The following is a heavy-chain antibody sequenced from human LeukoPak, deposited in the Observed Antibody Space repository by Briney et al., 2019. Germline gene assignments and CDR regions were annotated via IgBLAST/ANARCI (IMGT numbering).Heavy chain of an antibody. J-gene: IGHJ6*03. CDR2: IHYSGST. D-gene: IGHD3-9*01. CDR1: GGSISYSSYY. Sequence: SETLSLTCTVSGGSISYSSYYWGWIRQPPGKGLEWIGSIHYSGSTYYNPSLKSRVTISVDTSKNQFSLKLSSVTAADTAVYYCARVNYDILTGPLYYYYYYMGVWGKGTTVTVSS. V-gene: IGHV4-39*07. CDR3: ARVNYDILTGPLYYYYYYMGV.